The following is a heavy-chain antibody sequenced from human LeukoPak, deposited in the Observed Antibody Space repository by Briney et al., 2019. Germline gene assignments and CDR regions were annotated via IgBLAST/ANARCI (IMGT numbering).Heavy chain of an antibody. Sequence: PSQTLSLTCTVSGGSISSGSYYWSWIRQPAGKGLEWIRRIYTSGSTNYNPSLKSRVTISVDTSKNQFSLKLSSVTAADTAVYYCAGWIAARGYYYYYYMDVWGKGTTVTVSS. J-gene: IGHJ6*03. D-gene: IGHD6-6*01. CDR2: IYTSGST. CDR1: GGSISSGSYY. V-gene: IGHV4-61*02. CDR3: AGWIAARGYYYYYYMDV.